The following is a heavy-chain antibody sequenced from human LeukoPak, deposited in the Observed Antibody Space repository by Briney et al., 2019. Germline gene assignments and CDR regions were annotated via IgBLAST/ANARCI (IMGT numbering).Heavy chain of an antibody. CDR3: ARDRLYSPNWFDP. V-gene: IGHV3-7*01. CDR2: IKQDGSEK. CDR1: GFTFSSYW. J-gene: IGHJ5*02. D-gene: IGHD6-13*01. Sequence: GGSLRLSCAASGFTFSSYWMSWVRQAPGKGLEWVAKIKQDGSEKYYGDSVKGRFTISRDNAKNSLYLQMNSLRAEDTAVYYCARDRLYSPNWFDPWGQGTLVTVSS.